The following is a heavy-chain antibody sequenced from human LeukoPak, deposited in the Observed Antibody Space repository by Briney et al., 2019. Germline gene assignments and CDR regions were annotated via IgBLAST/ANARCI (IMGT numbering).Heavy chain of an antibody. D-gene: IGHD3-10*01. V-gene: IGHV3-66*01. J-gene: IGHJ2*01. CDR3: ARGATPYFYGSGTGHWYFDL. CDR2: IYYDGNT. Sequence: PGGSLRLSCAASGFTVSSNYMSWVRQAPGKGLEWVSDIYYDGNTYYADSVKGRLTISRDNSKNTLYLQMNSLRAEDTAVYFCARGATPYFYGSGTGHWYFDLWGRGTLVTVSS. CDR1: GFTVSSNY.